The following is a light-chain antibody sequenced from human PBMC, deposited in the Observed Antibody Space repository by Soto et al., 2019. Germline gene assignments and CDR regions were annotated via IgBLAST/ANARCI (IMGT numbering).Light chain of an antibody. J-gene: IGLJ2*01. CDR1: SSDVGGYNY. CDR3: SSYTSSSTPV. V-gene: IGLV2-14*01. CDR2: DVS. Sequence: QSALTQPASVSGSPGQSITISCTGTSSDVGGYNYVSWYQQHPGIAPKLMIYDVSDRPSGVSNRFSGSKSGDTASLTISGLQADDEADYYCSSYTSSSTPVFGGGTQLTVL.